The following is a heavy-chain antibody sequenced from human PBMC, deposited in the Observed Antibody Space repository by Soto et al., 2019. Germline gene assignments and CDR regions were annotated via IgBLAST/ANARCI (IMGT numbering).Heavy chain of an antibody. J-gene: IGHJ4*02. D-gene: IGHD5-18*01. CDR1: GFTVSSNY. V-gene: IGHV3-53*01. CDR3: ARGRGYSYGYGYYFDY. CDR2: IYSGGST. Sequence: PGVSLRLSCAASGFTVSSNYMSWVRQAPGKGLEWVSVIYSGGSTYYADSVKGRFTISRDNSKNTLYLQMNSLRAEDTAVYYCARGRGYSYGYGYYFDYWGQGTLVTVSS.